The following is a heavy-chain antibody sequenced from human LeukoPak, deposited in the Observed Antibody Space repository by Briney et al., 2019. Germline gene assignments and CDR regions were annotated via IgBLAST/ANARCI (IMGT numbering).Heavy chain of an antibody. CDR3: AKDHSSSWYKEGVNNWFDP. J-gene: IGHJ5*02. Sequence: GGSLRLSCAASGFTFSSYSMNWVRQAPGKGLEWVSYISSSSSTIYYADSVKGRFTISRDNAKNSLYLQMNSLRAEDTAVYYCAKDHSSSWYKEGVNNWFDPWGQGTLVTVSS. D-gene: IGHD6-13*01. V-gene: IGHV3-48*01. CDR1: GFTFSSYS. CDR2: ISSSSSTI.